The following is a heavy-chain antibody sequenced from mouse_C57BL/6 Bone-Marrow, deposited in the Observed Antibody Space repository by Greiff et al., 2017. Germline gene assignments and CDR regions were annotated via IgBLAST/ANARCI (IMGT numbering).Heavy chain of an antibody. CDR2: IYPGGGCT. CDR3: ARDTRYGMDY. CDR1: GYTFTNYW. Sequence: QVQLQQSGAELVRPGTSVKMSCKASGYTFTNYWIGWAKQRPGHGLEWIGDIYPGGGCTNYNEKFKGKATLTADKSSSTAYMQFSSLTSEDSAIYYCARDTRYGMDYWGQGTSVTVSA. D-gene: IGHD5-1-1*01. V-gene: IGHV1-63*01. J-gene: IGHJ4*01.